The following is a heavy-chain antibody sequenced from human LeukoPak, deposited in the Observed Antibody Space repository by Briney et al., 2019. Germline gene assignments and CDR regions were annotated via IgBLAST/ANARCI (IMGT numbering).Heavy chain of an antibody. CDR2: ISGSGGST. CDR1: GFTFSSYA. Sequence: PGGSLRLSCAASGFTFSSYAMSWVRQAPGKGLEWVSAISGSGGSTYYADSVKGRFTISRDKSKNTLYLQMNSLRAEDTAVYYCAKVGGSGSYYLMGYWGQGTLVTVSS. J-gene: IGHJ4*02. D-gene: IGHD3-10*01. CDR3: AKVGGSGSYYLMGY. V-gene: IGHV3-23*01.